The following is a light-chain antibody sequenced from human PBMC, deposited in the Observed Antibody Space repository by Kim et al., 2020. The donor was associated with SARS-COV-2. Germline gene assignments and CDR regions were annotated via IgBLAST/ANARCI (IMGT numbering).Light chain of an antibody. CDR2: TNY. Sequence: QSVLTQPPSASGTPGQRVTISCSGGSSNIGSNAVNWYRHLPGTTPKLLIHTNYQRPSGVPDRFSGSKSDTSASLAISGLQSEDEADYYCAVWDDSLNGVVFGGGTKVTV. J-gene: IGLJ2*01. CDR3: AVWDDSLNGVV. V-gene: IGLV1-44*01. CDR1: SSNIGSNA.